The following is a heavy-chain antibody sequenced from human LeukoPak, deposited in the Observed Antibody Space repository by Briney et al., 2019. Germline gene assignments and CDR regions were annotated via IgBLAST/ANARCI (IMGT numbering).Heavy chain of an antibody. Sequence: GRSLRLSCAASGFTFDDYAMHWVRQAPGKGLEWVSGISWNSGSIGYADSVKGRFTISRDNAKNSLYLQMNSLRAEDTAVYYCARPPGIAAAGPVWGQGTLVTVSS. CDR2: ISWNSGSI. D-gene: IGHD6-13*01. J-gene: IGHJ4*02. CDR3: ARPPGIAAAGPV. CDR1: GFTFDDYA. V-gene: IGHV3-9*01.